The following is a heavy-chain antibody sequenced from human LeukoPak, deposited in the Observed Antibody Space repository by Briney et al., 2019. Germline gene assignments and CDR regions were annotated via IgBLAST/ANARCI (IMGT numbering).Heavy chain of an antibody. Sequence: SETLSLTCTVSGGSISSYYWSWIRQPAGKGLEWIGRIYTSGSTNYNPSLKSRVTISVDTSKNQFSLKLSSVTAADTAVYYCARARVWFGLPDAFDIWGQGTMVTVSS. V-gene: IGHV4-4*07. CDR1: GGSISSYY. CDR2: IYTSGST. J-gene: IGHJ3*02. CDR3: ARARVWFGLPDAFDI. D-gene: IGHD3-10*01.